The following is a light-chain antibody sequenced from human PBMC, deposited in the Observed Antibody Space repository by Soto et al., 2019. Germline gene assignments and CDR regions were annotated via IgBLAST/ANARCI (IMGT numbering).Light chain of an antibody. Sequence: EILLTQSPATLSLSPGERATLSCRASQSVSGYLAWYHQKPGQPPRLLIYYASTRAPGIPARFSGSGSGTDFTLTISRLEPEDFAVYYCQQRSNWPPTFGQGTMLEIK. CDR3: QQRSNWPPT. CDR2: YAS. CDR1: QSVSGY. V-gene: IGKV3-11*01. J-gene: IGKJ2*01.